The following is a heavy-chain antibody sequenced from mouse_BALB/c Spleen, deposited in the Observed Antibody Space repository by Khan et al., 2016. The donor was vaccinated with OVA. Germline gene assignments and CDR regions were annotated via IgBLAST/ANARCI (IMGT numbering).Heavy chain of an antibody. CDR3: ARSPFAY. V-gene: IGHV1-52*01. CDR1: GYTFTSYW. CDR2: IDPYDSET. J-gene: IGHJ3*01. Sequence: VQLQQSGTELVRPGTSVKLSCKASGYTFTSYWMNWIKQSPEQGLEWIGRIDPYDSETHYNHKFKDKAILTVDKSSNTAYMHLSILKYEDSAAYDCARSPFAYWGQGTILTVSA.